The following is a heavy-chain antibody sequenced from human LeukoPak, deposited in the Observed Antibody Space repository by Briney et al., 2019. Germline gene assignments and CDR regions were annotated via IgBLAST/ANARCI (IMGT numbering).Heavy chain of an antibody. CDR1: GYSFTSYW. D-gene: IGHD6-13*01. V-gene: IGHV5-51*01. J-gene: IGHJ4*02. Sequence: AGEFLKISCKGSGYSFTSYWIGWVRQMPGKGLEWMGIIYPGDSDTRYSPSFQGQVTISADKSISTAYLQWSSLKASDTAMYYCASGVGQPRPHFDYWGQGTLVTVSS. CDR3: ASGVGQPRPHFDY. CDR2: IYPGDSDT.